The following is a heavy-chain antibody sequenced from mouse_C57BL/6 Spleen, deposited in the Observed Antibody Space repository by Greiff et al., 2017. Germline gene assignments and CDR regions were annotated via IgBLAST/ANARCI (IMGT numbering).Heavy chain of an antibody. CDR2: INPSTGGT. CDR3: ARRTYGSLWYFDV. D-gene: IGHD1-1*01. V-gene: IGHV1-42*01. CDR1: GYSFTGYY. J-gene: IGHJ1*03. Sequence: EVQLQQSGPELVKPGASVKISCKASGYSFTGYYMNWVKQSPEKSLEWIGEINPSTGGTTYNQKFKAKATLTVDKSSSTAYMQLKSLTSEDSAVYYCARRTYGSLWYFDVWGTGTTVTVSS.